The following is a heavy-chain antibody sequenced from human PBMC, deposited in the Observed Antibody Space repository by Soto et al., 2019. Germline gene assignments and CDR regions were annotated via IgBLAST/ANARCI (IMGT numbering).Heavy chain of an antibody. CDR2: INYRRNT. CDR3: AREPFISGVSRAEDGMDV. D-gene: IGHD3-10*01. Sequence: TPDKGMEWIATINYRRNTSYNPSLKSRVTISVDTYKNQFYRKLSSVTAADTAVYYCAREPFISGVSRAEDGMDV. V-gene: IGHV4-34*01. J-gene: IGHJ6*01.